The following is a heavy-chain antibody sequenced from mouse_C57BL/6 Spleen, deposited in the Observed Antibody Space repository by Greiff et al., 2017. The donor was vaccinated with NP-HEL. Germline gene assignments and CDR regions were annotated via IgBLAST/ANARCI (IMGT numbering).Heavy chain of an antibody. CDR1: GFTFTDYY. J-gene: IGHJ4*01. CDR2: IRNKANGYTT. CDR3: ARSYYSNYYAMDY. Sequence: DVQLVESGGGLVQPGGSLSLSCAASGFTFTDYYMSWVRQPPGKALEWLGFIRNKANGYTTEYSASVKGRFTISRDNSQSILYLQMNALRAEDSATYYCARSYYSNYYAMDYWGQGTSVTVSS. V-gene: IGHV7-3*01. D-gene: IGHD2-5*01.